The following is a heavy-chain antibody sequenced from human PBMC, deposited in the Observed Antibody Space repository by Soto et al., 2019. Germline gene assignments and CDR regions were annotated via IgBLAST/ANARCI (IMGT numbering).Heavy chain of an antibody. Sequence: GGSLRLSCAASGFTVSSNYMSWVRQAPGKGLEWVSVIYSGGSTYYADSVKGRFTISRHNSKNTLYLQMNSLRAEDTAVYYCARARDSSGYSLYYFDYWGQGTLVTVSS. CDR2: IYSGGST. CDR3: ARARDSSGYSLYYFDY. J-gene: IGHJ4*02. D-gene: IGHD3-22*01. CDR1: GFTVSSNY. V-gene: IGHV3-53*04.